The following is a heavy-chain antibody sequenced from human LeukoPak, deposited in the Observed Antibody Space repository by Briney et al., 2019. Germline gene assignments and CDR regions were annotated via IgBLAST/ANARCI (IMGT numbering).Heavy chain of an antibody. D-gene: IGHD6-19*01. V-gene: IGHV4-59*01. CDR2: IYYNENS. J-gene: IGHJ4*02. CDR1: GGSISSYY. Sequence: SEPLSLTCTVSGGSISSYYWSWIRQPPGKGLEWIGYIYYNENSNYNPSLKSRVTISVDTSKNQFSLKLSSVTTADTAVYYCAGGGKYSSGWYLDPRFDYWGQGTLVTVSS. CDR3: AGGGKYSSGWYLDPRFDY.